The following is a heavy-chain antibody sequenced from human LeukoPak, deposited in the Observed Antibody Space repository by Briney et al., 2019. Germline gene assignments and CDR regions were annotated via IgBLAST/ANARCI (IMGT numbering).Heavy chain of an antibody. CDR1: GGSMSSSNYY. CDR2: IHYSGST. Sequence: SETLSLICIVSGGSMSSSNYYWGWIRQPPGRGLGRMGSIHYSGSTYYNPSLKSRVTISVDTSKNQFSLKLSSVTAADPAVYYCARRSLGTTHYLAYWGQGSLVTVSS. V-gene: IGHV4-39*01. J-gene: IGHJ4*02. D-gene: IGHD7-27*01. CDR3: ARRSLGTTHYLAY.